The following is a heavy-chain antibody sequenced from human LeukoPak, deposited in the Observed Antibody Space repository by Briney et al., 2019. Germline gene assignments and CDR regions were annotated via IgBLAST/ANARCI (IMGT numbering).Heavy chain of an antibody. CDR3: ARGPMITFGGVIVSSIRP. J-gene: IGHJ5*02. D-gene: IGHD3-16*02. CDR1: GYTFTSYG. V-gene: IGHV1-18*01. CDR2: ISAYNGNT. Sequence: PWASVKVSCKAPGYTFTSYGISWVRQAPGQGLEWMGWISAYNGNTNYAQKLQGRVTMTTDTSTSTAYMELRSLRSDDTAVYYCARGPMITFGGVIVSSIRPWGQGTLVTVSS.